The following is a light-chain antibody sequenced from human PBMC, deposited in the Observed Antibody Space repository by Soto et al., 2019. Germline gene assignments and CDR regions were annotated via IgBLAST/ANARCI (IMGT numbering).Light chain of an antibody. CDR2: DGN. V-gene: IGLV2-11*01. J-gene: IGLJ1*01. Sequence: QSVLAQPRSVSGSPGQLLTISCTGTSSDVEDHRYVSWDQQYPGKAPKLVIYDGNTRPSGVPDRCSGSNSGNTASRTISGLQAEDAADYYCCSYVTTPEIFGTGTKVTVL. CDR3: CSYVTTPEI. CDR1: SSDVEDHRY.